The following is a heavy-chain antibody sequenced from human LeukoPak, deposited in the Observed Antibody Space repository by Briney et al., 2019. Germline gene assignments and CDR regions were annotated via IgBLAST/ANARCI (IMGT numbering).Heavy chain of an antibody. CDR1: GFTFSSYA. Sequence: GGSLRLSCAASGFTFSSYAMSWVRQAPGKGLEWVSSISSSSSYIYYADSVKGRFTISRDNAKNSLYLQMNSLRAEDTAVYYCARAARPDFDYWGQGTLVTVSS. V-gene: IGHV3-21*03. CDR2: ISSSSSYI. CDR3: ARAARPDFDY. J-gene: IGHJ4*02. D-gene: IGHD6-6*01.